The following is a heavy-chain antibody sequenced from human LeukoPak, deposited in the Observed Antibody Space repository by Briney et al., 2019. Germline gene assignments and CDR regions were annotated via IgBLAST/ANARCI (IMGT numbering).Heavy chain of an antibody. V-gene: IGHV1-69*05. J-gene: IGHJ5*02. CDR2: IIPIFGTA. Sequence: SVKVSCKASGGTFSSYAISWVRQAPGQGLEWMGGIIPIFGTANYAQKFQGRVTITTDESTSIAYMELSSLRSEDTAVYYCARGSHYGSGSYWRGFDPWGQGTLVTVSS. CDR3: ARGSHYGSGSYWRGFDP. CDR1: GGTFSSYA. D-gene: IGHD3-10*01.